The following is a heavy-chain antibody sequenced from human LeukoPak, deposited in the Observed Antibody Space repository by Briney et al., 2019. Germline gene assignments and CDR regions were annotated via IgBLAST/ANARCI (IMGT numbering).Heavy chain of an antibody. D-gene: IGHD5-24*01. V-gene: IGHV1-69*13. J-gene: IGHJ4*02. Sequence: SVKVSCKASGGTFSSYAISWVRQAPGQGLEWMGGIIPIFGTANYAQKFQGSVTITADESTSTAYMELSSLRSEDTAVYYCARAVRDGYNFFIDYWGQGTLVTVSS. CDR3: ARAVRDGYNFFIDY. CDR1: GGTFSSYA. CDR2: IIPIFGTA.